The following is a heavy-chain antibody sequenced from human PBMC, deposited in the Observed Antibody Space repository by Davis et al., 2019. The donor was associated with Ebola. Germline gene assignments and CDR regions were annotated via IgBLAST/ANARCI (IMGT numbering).Heavy chain of an antibody. CDR2: ISYDGSNK. Sequence: GESLKISCAASGFTFSSYGMHWVRQAPGKGLEWVAVISYDGSNKYYADSVKGRFTISRDNSKNTLYLQMNSLRAEDTAVYYCAKDTMVRGVLDYWGQGTLVTVSS. V-gene: IGHV3-30*18. CDR1: GFTFSSYG. D-gene: IGHD3-10*01. CDR3: AKDTMVRGVLDY. J-gene: IGHJ4*02.